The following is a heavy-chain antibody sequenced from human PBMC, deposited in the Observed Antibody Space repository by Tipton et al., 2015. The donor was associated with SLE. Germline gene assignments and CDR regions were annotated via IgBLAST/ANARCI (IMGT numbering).Heavy chain of an antibody. J-gene: IGHJ4*02. V-gene: IGHV4-31*11. D-gene: IGHD3-16*01. CDR3: ARATYDDFKGVDY. CDR1: GGSISSDNSF. CDR2: IYYSGST. Sequence: TLSLTCAVYGGSISSDNSFWTWIRQVPGEGLEWIGNIYYSGSTYYNPSLKSRLTISLDTSTNQFSLNLNSVTAADTAMYYCARATYDDFKGVDYWGQGTLVAVSS.